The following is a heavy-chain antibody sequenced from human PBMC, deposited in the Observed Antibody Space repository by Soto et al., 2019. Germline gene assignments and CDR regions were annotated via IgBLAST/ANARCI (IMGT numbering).Heavy chain of an antibody. D-gene: IGHD3-10*02. Sequence: EVQLVESGGGLVQRGGSLRLSCAASGFTFSSYDMHWVRQATGKGLEWVSAIGAAGDTYYPGSVKGRFTISRENAKNSLYLQMNSLRAGDTAVYYCARDAGCSGSGACDTWGQGTMVAVSS. J-gene: IGHJ3*02. CDR1: GFTFSSYD. CDR3: ARDAGCSGSGACDT. V-gene: IGHV3-13*01. CDR2: IGAAGDT.